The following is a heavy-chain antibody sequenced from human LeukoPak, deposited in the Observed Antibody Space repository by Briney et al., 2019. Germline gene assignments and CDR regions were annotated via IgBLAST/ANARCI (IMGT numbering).Heavy chain of an antibody. Sequence: GGSLRLSCAPSVFTFSIFWMSWVRHAPGKGLEGVAQINPDGSEKYYVDSVKGRFPISRDNAKNSLHLQMSSLRAEDTAVYYCAARAIAARPYYLDYWGQGTLVTVSS. J-gene: IGHJ4*02. CDR3: AARAIAARPYYLDY. CDR1: VFTFSIFW. CDR2: INPDGSEK. D-gene: IGHD6-6*01. V-gene: IGHV3-7*01.